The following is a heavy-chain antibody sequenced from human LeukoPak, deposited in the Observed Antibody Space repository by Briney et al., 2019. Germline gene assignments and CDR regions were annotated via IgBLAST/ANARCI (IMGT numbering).Heavy chain of an antibody. J-gene: IGHJ4*02. CDR2: ISGSGGGT. Sequence: GGSLRLSCAASVCTFSSYAMNWVRQAPGKGLEWVSGISGSGGGTYYADSVEGRFTISRDNSNNTLYLQMNSLRAEDTAVYYCAKSIGVVNNFDYWGQGTLVTVSS. CDR1: VCTFSSYA. CDR3: AKSIGVVNNFDY. D-gene: IGHD3-16*01. V-gene: IGHV3-23*01.